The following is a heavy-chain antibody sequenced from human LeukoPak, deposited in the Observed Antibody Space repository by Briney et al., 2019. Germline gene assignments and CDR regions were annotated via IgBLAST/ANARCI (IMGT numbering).Heavy chain of an antibody. Sequence: SETLSLTCAVYGGSFSGYYWSWIRQPPGKGLEWIGDINHSGSTNYNPSLKSRVTISVDTSKNQFSLKLSSVTAADTAVYYCARKEQGYRSGSYCHRPNWFDPWGQGTLVTISS. D-gene: IGHD3-10*01. CDR2: INHSGST. J-gene: IGHJ5*02. V-gene: IGHV4-34*01. CDR3: ARKEQGYRSGSYCHRPNWFDP. CDR1: GGSFSGYY.